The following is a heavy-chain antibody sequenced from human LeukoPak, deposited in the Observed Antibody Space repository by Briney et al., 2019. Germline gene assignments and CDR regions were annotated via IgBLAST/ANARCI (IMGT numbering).Heavy chain of an antibody. V-gene: IGHV4-30-2*01. CDR1: GGSISSGGYS. CDR2: IYHSGST. CDR3: ASNYDSTVGAFDI. Sequence: SETLSLTCAVSGGSISSGGYSCSWIRQPPGKGLEWIGYIYHSGSTYYNPSLKSRVTISVDRSKNQFSLKLSSVTAADTAVYYCASNYDSTVGAFDIWGQGTMVTVSS. D-gene: IGHD3-22*01. J-gene: IGHJ3*02.